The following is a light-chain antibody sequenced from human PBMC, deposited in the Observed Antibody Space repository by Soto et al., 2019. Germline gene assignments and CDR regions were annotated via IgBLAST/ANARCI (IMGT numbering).Light chain of an antibody. J-gene: IGKJ1*01. CDR2: GAS. V-gene: IGKV3-15*01. Sequence: EIVMTQSPVTLSVSPGERATLSCRASQSVSSNLAGFHQTPAQAPRLLIYGASTRAIATPAKFSGSGSGTEFTLTIGGLQSEDFAVYYCQQNNKWSRTFAQGSKV. CDR3: QQNNKWSRT. CDR1: QSVSSN.